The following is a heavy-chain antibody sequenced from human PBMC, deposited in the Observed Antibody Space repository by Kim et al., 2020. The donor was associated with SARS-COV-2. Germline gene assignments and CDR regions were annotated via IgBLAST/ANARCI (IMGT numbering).Heavy chain of an antibody. CDR2: DYHRGTT. Sequence: SETLSLTCTVSGDSINSGLYYWAWIRQPPGKGLDWIVFDYHRGTTYYNPSLKSRVTISIDTSKNQFSLNLSSVTAADTAEYYCARVIAVAGIPDYWGQGTLVTVTT. CDR3: ARVIAVAGIPDY. CDR1: GDSINSGLYY. D-gene: IGHD6-19*01. V-gene: IGHV4-39*01. J-gene: IGHJ4*02.